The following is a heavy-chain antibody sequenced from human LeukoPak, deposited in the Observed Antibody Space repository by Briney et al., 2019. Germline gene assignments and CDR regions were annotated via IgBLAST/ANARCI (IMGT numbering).Heavy chain of an antibody. CDR3: ARPYYYDSSGYLGY. J-gene: IGHJ4*02. Sequence: PSETLSLTCAVYGGSFSGYYWSWIRQPPGKGLEWIGEINHSGSTNYNPSLKSRVTISVDTSKNRFSLKLSSVTAADTAVYYCARPYYYDSSGYLGYWGQGTLVTVSS. V-gene: IGHV4-34*01. D-gene: IGHD3-22*01. CDR2: INHSGST. CDR1: GGSFSGYY.